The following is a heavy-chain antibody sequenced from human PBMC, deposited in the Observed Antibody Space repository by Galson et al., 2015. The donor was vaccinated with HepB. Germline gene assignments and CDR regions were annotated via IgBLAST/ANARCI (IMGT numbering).Heavy chain of an antibody. CDR2: IYWDDDM. J-gene: IGHJ4*02. V-gene: IGHV2-5*02. D-gene: IGHD3-16*02. CDR3: AYSSRRYCFDF. CDR1: GFSLTTTGVG. Sequence: PALVKPTQTLTLTCTFSGFSLTTTGVGVGWFRQPPGKALEWLALIYWDDDMRYSPSLTRRLTLSRDTSKNQVVLTVTNMDPVDSATYFCAYSSRRYCFDFWGQGTLVTVSS.